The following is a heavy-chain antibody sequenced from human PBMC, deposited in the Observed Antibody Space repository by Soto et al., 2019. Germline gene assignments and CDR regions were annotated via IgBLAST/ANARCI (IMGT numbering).Heavy chain of an antibody. CDR3: ARGPTYYDILTAYYKGFLDY. CDR2: ISYDGSNK. CDR1: GFTFSIYA. D-gene: IGHD3-9*01. V-gene: IGHV3-30-3*01. J-gene: IGHJ4*02. Sequence: GGSLRLSCAASGFTFSIYAMHWVRQAPGKGLEWVAVISYDGSNKYYADSVKGRFTISRDNAKNSLYLQMNSLRAEDTAVYYCARGPTYYDILTAYYKGFLDYWGQGTLVTVSS.